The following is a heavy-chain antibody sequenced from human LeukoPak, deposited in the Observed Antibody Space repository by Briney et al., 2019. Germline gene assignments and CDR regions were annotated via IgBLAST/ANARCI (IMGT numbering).Heavy chain of an antibody. J-gene: IGHJ4*02. Sequence: PGGSLRLSCAASGFTFSSYAMHWVRQAPGKGLEWVAVISYDGSNKYYADSVKGRFTISRDNSKNTLYLQMNSLRAEDTAVYYCAKSRAPTRHFDYWGQGTLVTVSS. CDR3: AKSRAPTRHFDY. V-gene: IGHV3-30*04. CDR1: GFTFSSYA. CDR2: ISYDGSNK.